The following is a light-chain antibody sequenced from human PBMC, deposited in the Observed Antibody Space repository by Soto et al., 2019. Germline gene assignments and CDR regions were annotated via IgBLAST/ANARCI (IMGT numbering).Light chain of an antibody. CDR3: QQYHTWPIT. J-gene: IGKJ4*01. V-gene: IGKV3-15*01. CDR1: QGVSRK. Sequence: VMTQSPATLSVAPGERAPFSCRASQGVSRKLAWYQHKPGQAPRLLISGASTGATGIPARFSGSGSGTEFTLTISSLQSEDCAIYYCQQYHTWPITVGGGTKVDIK. CDR2: GAS.